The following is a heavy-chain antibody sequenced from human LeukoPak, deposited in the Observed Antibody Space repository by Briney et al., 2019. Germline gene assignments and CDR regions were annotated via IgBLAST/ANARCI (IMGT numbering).Heavy chain of an antibody. V-gene: IGHV3-48*03. Sequence: GGSLRLSCAASGFTFSSYEMNWVRQAPGKGLEWVSYIRSSGSTIYFADSVKGRFTISRDNAKNSLYLQMNSLRAEDTAVYYCARAGIPYYYGSGRINWFDPWGQGTLVTVSS. J-gene: IGHJ5*02. CDR2: IRSSGSTI. D-gene: IGHD3-10*01. CDR3: ARAGIPYYYGSGRINWFDP. CDR1: GFTFSSYE.